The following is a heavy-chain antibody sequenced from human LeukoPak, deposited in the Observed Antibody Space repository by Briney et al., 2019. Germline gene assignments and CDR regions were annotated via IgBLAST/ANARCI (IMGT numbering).Heavy chain of an antibody. V-gene: IGHV4-61*02. D-gene: IGHD3-16*01. CDR3: ARAAWGTKGPRLDY. CDR1: GDSIDNSQ. Sequence: KSSQTLSLTCTVSGDSIDNSQWTWIRQSAGKGLEWIGRIYSSGITNYNPSLKSRVTISVDTTKNQFSLSLDSVTAADTAVYYCARAAWGTKGPRLDYRGQGTLVTVSS. CDR2: IYSSGIT. J-gene: IGHJ4*02.